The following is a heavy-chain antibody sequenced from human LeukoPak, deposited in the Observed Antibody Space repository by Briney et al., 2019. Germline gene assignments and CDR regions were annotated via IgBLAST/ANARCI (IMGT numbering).Heavy chain of an antibody. D-gene: IGHD6-13*01. CDR3: ARGVVSICWWGGSEWFDP. V-gene: IGHV4-59*01. CDR2: IYYSGST. J-gene: IGHJ5*02. Sequence: PEALSLTCTGSGYSISSDNRSSLRQSPGKGLEWFGYIYYSGSTNYNPSLKIRVSISVDTSKNQFSLKLSSVTAADTAMYYCARGVVSICWWGGSEWFDPWGQGTLVTVYS. CDR1: GYSISSDN.